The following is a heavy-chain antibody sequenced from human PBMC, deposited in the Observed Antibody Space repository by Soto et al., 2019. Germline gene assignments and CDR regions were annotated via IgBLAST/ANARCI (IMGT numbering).Heavy chain of an antibody. CDR1: GFTLSNYA. D-gene: IGHD1-26*01. Sequence: GGSLRLSCAASGFTLSNYAVNWVRQAPGKGLEWVSYISSDSGCTYYADSVKGRFTISRDNSKNSLYLQMNSLRTEDTALYYYANFNSGSYPDAFDIWGQGTMVTVSS. CDR3: ANFNSGSYPDAFDI. J-gene: IGHJ3*02. CDR2: ISSDSGCT. V-gene: IGHV3-43*02.